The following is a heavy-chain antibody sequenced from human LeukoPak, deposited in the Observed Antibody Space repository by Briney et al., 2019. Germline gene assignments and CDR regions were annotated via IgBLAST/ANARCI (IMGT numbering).Heavy chain of an antibody. Sequence: GGSLRLSSAASGFTFSSYAMSWVRQAPGKGLEWVSGISGSGGSTYYADSVKGRFIISRDNSKNTLYLQMNSLRAEDTAVYYCAKGSYSSGWDSWGQGTLVTVSS. V-gene: IGHV3-23*01. CDR3: AKGSYSSGWDS. J-gene: IGHJ4*02. CDR2: ISGSGGST. CDR1: GFTFSSYA. D-gene: IGHD6-19*01.